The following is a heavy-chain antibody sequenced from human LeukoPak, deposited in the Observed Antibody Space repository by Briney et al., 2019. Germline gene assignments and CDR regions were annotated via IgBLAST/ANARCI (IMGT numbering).Heavy chain of an antibody. V-gene: IGHV3-48*03. CDR1: GFTFSSYE. CDR3: ARGLGVAVAGRAFDI. Sequence: GGSLRLSCAASGFTFSSYEMNWVRQAPGKGLEWVSYISSSGSTIYYADSVKGRFTISRDNAKNSLYPQMNSLRAEDTAVYYCARGLGVAVAGRAFDIWGQGTMVTVSS. J-gene: IGHJ3*02. CDR2: ISSSGSTI. D-gene: IGHD6-19*01.